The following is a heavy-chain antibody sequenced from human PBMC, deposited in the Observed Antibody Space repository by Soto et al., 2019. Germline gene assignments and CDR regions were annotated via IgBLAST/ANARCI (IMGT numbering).Heavy chain of an antibody. CDR3: ARAPFLTGYLDY. V-gene: IGHV3-48*03. J-gene: IGHJ4*02. Sequence: GGSLRLPCAASGFTFSSYEMNWVRQAPGKGLEWVSYISSSGGSIYYADSVKGRFTISRDNAKKSLYLEINSLRAEDTAVYYCARAPFLTGYLDYWGQGTLVTVSS. CDR1: GFTFSSYE. CDR2: ISSSGGSI. D-gene: IGHD3-9*01.